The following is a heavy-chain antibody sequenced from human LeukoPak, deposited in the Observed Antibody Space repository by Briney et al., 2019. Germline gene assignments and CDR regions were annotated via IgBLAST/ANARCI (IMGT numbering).Heavy chain of an antibody. CDR1: GGTFSSYA. D-gene: IGHD3-9*01. J-gene: IGHJ5*02. V-gene: IGHV1-69*05. CDR3: ARDCPDILTGYATYNWFDP. Sequence: SVKVSCKASGGTFSSYAISWVRQAPGQGLEWMGGIIPIFGTANYAQKFQGRVTITTDESTSTAYMELSSLRSENTAVYYCARDCPDILTGYATYNWFDPWGQGTLVTVSS. CDR2: IIPIFGTA.